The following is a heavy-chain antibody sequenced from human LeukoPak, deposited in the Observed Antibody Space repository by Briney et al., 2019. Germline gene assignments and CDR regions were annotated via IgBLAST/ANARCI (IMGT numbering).Heavy chain of an antibody. CDR1: GFNFRNYG. CDR3: AGRTYYFDY. J-gene: IGHJ4*02. V-gene: IGHV3-23*01. D-gene: IGHD3-16*01. CDR2: VSDDGDKT. Sequence: PGGSLRLSCVASGFNFRNYGMNWVRQAPGKGLEWVAAVSDDGDKTYYGDSVKGRFTVSRDNCKNTLYLQMSSLRAEDTAVYYCAGRTYYFDYWGQGTLVTVSS.